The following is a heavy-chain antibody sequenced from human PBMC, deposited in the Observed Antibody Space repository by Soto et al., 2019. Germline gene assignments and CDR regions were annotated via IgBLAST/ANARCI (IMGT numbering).Heavy chain of an antibody. CDR1: GGSFRDYY. CDR2: INHSGST. V-gene: IGHV4-34*01. Sequence: PSETLSLTCAVYGGSFRDYYWSWVRQPPGKGLEWIGKINHSGSTNYNPSLKSRVTISVDTSKNQFSLKVNSVTAADTAVYYCATYYYGSGGYYNLKYYFDYWGQGALVTVSS. J-gene: IGHJ4*02. CDR3: ATYYYGSGGYYNLKYYFDY. D-gene: IGHD3-10*01.